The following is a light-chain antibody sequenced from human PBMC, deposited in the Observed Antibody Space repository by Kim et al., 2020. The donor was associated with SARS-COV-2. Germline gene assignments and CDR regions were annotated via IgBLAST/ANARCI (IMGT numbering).Light chain of an antibody. CDR2: AND. CDR3: QSYDTRLSGWI. V-gene: IGLV1-40*01. J-gene: IGLJ2*01. CDR1: NSNIGANYD. Sequence: QRVTISCTGTNSNIGANYDVHWYQDLPGTAPKLLIYANDNRPSGVPDRFSGSKSDTSASLAITGLQAEDEADYYCQSYDTRLSGWIFGGGTQLTVL.